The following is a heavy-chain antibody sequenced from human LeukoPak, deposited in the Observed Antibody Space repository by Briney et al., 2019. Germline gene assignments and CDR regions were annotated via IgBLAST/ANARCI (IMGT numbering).Heavy chain of an antibody. V-gene: IGHV1-69*13. CDR1: GGTFSSYA. D-gene: IGHD2-2*01. Sequence: SVKVSCKASGGTFSSYAISWVRPAPGQGLEWMGGIIPIFGTANYAQKFQGRVTITADESTSTAYMELSSLRSEDTAVYYCARDRKGYCSSTSCTMTYYYYGMDVWGKGTTVTVSS. CDR2: IIPIFGTA. J-gene: IGHJ6*04. CDR3: ARDRKGYCSSTSCTMTYYYYGMDV.